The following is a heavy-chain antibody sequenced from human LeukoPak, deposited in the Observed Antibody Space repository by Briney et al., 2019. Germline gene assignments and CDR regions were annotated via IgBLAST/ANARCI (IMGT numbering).Heavy chain of an antibody. J-gene: IGHJ6*02. CDR3: AKHLRATNTYIFFGLDV. CDR2: INWNGGGT. CDR1: GFTFKDYG. Sequence: GGSLRLSCAATGFTFKDYGMPWVRHPPGKGLEWVSGINWNGGGTEYADSVKGRFTISRDNAKNSLYLQMTSLRPEDTALYYCAKHLRATNTYIFFGLDVWGQGTTVTVSS. D-gene: IGHD1-26*01. V-gene: IGHV3-9*01.